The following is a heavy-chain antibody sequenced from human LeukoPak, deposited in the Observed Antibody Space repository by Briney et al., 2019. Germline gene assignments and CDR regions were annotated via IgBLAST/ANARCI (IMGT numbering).Heavy chain of an antibody. V-gene: IGHV3-21*01. CDR1: GFTFDDYA. J-gene: IGHJ6*02. CDR3: ARKYCSSTSCYFEYDYYYGMDV. CDR2: ISSSSSYI. D-gene: IGHD2-2*01. Sequence: GRSLRLSCAASGFTFDDYAMHWVRQAPGKGLEWVSSISSSSSYIYYADSVKGRFTISGDNAKNSLYLQMNSLRAEDTAVYYCARKYCSSTSCYFEYDYYYGMDVWGQGTTVTVSS.